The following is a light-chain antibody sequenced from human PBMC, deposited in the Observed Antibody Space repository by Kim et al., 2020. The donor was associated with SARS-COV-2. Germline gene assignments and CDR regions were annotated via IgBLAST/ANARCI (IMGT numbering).Light chain of an antibody. J-gene: IGLJ2*01. Sequence: TLACTGSSSNSGAGYDVPWYQPRSGTAPTRPIYGKNNRPSGVPDRFSGSKSGTSSSLVITGLRAEGEADYFCQSYETSLSGSYVVFGGGTQLTVL. V-gene: IGLV1-40*01. CDR2: GKN. CDR1: SSNSGAGYD. CDR3: QSYETSLSGSYVV.